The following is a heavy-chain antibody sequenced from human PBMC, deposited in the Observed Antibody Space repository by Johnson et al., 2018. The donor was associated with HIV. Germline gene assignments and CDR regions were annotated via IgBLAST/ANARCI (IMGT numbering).Heavy chain of an antibody. CDR1: GFTFSSYA. J-gene: IGHJ3*02. Sequence: QVQLVESGGGVVQPGRSLRLSCAASGFTFSSYAMHLVRQAPGKGLEWVAIIYYDGTNKYYADSVKGRFTISRDNAKNSLYLQMHSLRTEDTAMDYCATIWPGNFAFDIWGQGTMVTVSS. CDR3: ATIWPGNFAFDI. CDR2: IYYDGTNK. D-gene: IGHD2-21*01. V-gene: IGHV3-30*03.